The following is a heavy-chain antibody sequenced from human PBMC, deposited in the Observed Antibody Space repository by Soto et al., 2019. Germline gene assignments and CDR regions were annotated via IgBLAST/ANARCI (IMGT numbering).Heavy chain of an antibody. D-gene: IGHD2-15*01. CDR2: IYWDDDK. Sequence: QITLKESGPPLVKPTQTLTLTCSFSGFSLSTSGVGVGWIRQPPGKALEWLAVIYWDDDKRYSPSLKSRLTXTXXTSKNQVVLIMTNMDPVDTATYHCAHRRPSAAFDYWGQGTLVTVSS. CDR1: GFSLSTSGVG. CDR3: AHRRPSAAFDY. V-gene: IGHV2-5*02. J-gene: IGHJ4*02.